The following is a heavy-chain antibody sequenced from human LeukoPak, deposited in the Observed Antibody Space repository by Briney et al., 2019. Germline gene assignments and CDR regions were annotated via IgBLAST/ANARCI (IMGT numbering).Heavy chain of an antibody. Sequence: GGSLRLSCAASGFTFSSYSMHWVRQAPGKGLVWVSRVNSDGSSTSYADSVKGRFTISRDNAKNTLHLQMNSLRAEDTAVYYCAREYYDFWSGYSPVAYWGQGTLVTVSS. CDR1: GFTFSSYS. CDR2: VNSDGSST. D-gene: IGHD3-3*01. CDR3: AREYYDFWSGYSPVAY. V-gene: IGHV3-74*01. J-gene: IGHJ4*02.